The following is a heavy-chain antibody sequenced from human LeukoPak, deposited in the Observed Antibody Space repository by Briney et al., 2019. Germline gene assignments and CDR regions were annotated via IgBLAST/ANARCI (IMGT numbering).Heavy chain of an antibody. CDR1: GFTFSSYA. CDR3: AKINAEISHFDFWSGYNWFDP. J-gene: IGHJ5*02. D-gene: IGHD3-3*01. CDR2: ISGSGDNT. V-gene: IGHV3-23*01. Sequence: GGSLRLSCAASGFTFSSYAMSWVRQAPGKGLEWVSAISGSGDNTHFADSVKGRVTISRDNSKNTLYLDMNGLRAEDTAVYYCAKINAEISHFDFWSGYNWFDPWGQGTLVTVSS.